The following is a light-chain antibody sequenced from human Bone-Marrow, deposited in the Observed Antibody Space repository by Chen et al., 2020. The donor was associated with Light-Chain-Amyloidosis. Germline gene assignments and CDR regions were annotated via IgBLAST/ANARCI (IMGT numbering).Light chain of an antibody. CDR1: SSVVGGYNY. V-gene: IGLV2-11*01. J-gene: IGLJ3*02. CDR3: CSYAGSYTWV. CDR2: DVS. Sequence: QSALTPPRSASGFPGQSAPISCTGTSSVVGGYNYVSWYQQHPGKAPKLMIYDVSTRPSGVPDRFAGSKSGNPASLTISGLQAEDEADYYCCSYAGSYTWVFGGGTKLTVL.